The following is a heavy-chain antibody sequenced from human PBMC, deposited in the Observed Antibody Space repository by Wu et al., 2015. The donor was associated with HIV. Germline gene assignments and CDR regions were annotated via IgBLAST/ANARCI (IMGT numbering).Heavy chain of an antibody. Sequence: QVQLVQSGPEVKKPGSSVRVSCKASGGTFSSYGFTWVRQAPGQGLEWMGGIIASLGTPNYAQKFLGRITITTDDSTATVYMELSSLRSEDTAIYYCARDRFYGSGTYLYWGQGTLVTVSS. V-gene: IGHV1-69*05. CDR1: GGTFSSYG. D-gene: IGHD3-10*01. J-gene: IGHJ4*02. CDR3: ARDRFYGSGTYLY. CDR2: IIASLGTP.